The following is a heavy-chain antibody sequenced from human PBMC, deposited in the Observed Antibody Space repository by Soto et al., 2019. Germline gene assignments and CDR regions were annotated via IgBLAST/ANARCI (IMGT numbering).Heavy chain of an antibody. CDR2: IYYSGST. J-gene: IGHJ5*02. CDR1: GGSINDFY. CDR3: ATGRSEVVPGAMDT. V-gene: IGHV4-59*12. D-gene: IGHD2-2*01. Sequence: SETLSLTCTVSGGSINDFYWSWIRQPPGKGLEWIGYIYYSGSTDYNPSLKSRVTISVDTSKNQFSLRLTSMTAADTAVYYCATGRSEVVPGAMDTWGQGTLVTVSS.